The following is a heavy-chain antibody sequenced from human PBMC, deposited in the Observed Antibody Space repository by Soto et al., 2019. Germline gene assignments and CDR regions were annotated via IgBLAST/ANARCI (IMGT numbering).Heavy chain of an antibody. V-gene: IGHV3-23*01. D-gene: IGHD3-10*01. CDR3: AKEGVVWFGENEPTEYFDY. CDR1: GFTFSSYA. Sequence: PGGSLRLSCAASGFTFSSYAMSWVRQAPGKGLEWVSAISGSGGSTYYADSVKGRFTISRDNSKNTLYLQMNSLRAEDTAVYYCAKEGVVWFGENEPTEYFDYWGQGTLVTVSS. CDR2: ISGSGGST. J-gene: IGHJ4*02.